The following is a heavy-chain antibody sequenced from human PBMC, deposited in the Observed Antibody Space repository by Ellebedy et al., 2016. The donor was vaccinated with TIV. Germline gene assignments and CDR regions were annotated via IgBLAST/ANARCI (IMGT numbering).Heavy chain of an antibody. CDR2: IYSGGST. CDR3: AKGDYAFDI. Sequence: GESLKISCAVPGFTISNNYMSWVRQARGKGLEWVSVIYSGGSTYYADSLKGRFTISRDNSKNTLYLQMSSLRAEDTGVYYCAKGDYAFDIWGQGTMVTVSS. CDR1: GFTISNNY. J-gene: IGHJ3*02. V-gene: IGHV3-66*01.